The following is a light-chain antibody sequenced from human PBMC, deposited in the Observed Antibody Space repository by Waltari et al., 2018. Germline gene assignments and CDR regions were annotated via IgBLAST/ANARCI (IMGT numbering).Light chain of an antibody. V-gene: IGKV3-15*01. J-gene: IGKJ1*01. CDR1: QSVSSA. CDR2: AAS. Sequence: EMVMTQSPATLSVSPGERATISCRASQSVSSALAWYQQKSGQAPRLLIYAASNRATGIPARFNGGGSGTEFTLTISSLQSGDSAVYYCQQYNNWPLTFGQGTKVEIK. CDR3: QQYNNWPLT.